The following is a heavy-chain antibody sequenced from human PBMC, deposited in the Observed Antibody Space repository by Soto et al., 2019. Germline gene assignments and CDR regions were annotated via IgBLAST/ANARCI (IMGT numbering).Heavy chain of an antibody. CDR2: INPNSGGT. V-gene: IGHV1-2*04. J-gene: IGHJ6*02. Sequence: QVQLVQSGAEVKKPGASVKVSCKASGYTFTGYYMHWVRQAPGQGLEWMGWINPNSGGTNYAQKFQGWVTMTRDTSVSTGYRELGRMRSDDTAVYYCARVSRSYYYYGMDVWGQGTTVTVSS. CDR3: ARVSRSYYYYGMDV. CDR1: GYTFTGYY.